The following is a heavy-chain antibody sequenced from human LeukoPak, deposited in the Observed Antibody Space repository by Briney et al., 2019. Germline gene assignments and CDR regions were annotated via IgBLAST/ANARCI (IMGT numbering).Heavy chain of an antibody. CDR2: IIPIFGTA. CDR3: ALTVSSSWYGYFQH. D-gene: IGHD6-13*01. Sequence: SVKVSCKASGGTFSSYAVSWVRQAPGQGLEWMGRIIPIFGTANYAQKFQGRVTITTDESTSTAYMELSSLRSEDTAVYYCALTVSSSWYGYFQHWGQGTLVTVSS. V-gene: IGHV1-69*05. J-gene: IGHJ1*01. CDR1: GGTFSSYA.